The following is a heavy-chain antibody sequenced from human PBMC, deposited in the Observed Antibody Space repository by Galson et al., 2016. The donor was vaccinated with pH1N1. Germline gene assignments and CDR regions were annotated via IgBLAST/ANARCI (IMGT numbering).Heavy chain of an antibody. CDR1: RFTFSNYW. CDR3: ARAVGAQTAH. J-gene: IGHJ4*02. D-gene: IGHD1-26*01. CDR2: IKEDGSKR. Sequence: SLRLSCAASRFTFSNYWMTWVRQAPGKGLEWVANIKEDGSKRYYVDSVKGRFTISRDNAKNSLYMQMNSLRAEDTAVYYCARAVGAQTAHWGQGTLVTVSS. V-gene: IGHV3-7*01.